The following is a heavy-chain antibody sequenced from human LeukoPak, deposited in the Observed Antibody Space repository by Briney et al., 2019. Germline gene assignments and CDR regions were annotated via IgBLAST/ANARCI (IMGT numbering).Heavy chain of an antibody. CDR1: GGSISSGGYS. CDR2: IYHSGST. J-gene: IGHJ3*02. D-gene: IGHD1-1*01. CDR3: AREAERYAFDI. Sequence: PSQTLSLTCAVSGGSISSGGYSWSWIRQPPGKGLEWIGYIYHSGSTYYNPSLKSRVTISVDRSKNQFSLKLSSVTAADTAVYYCAREAERYAFDIWGQGTMVTVSS. V-gene: IGHV4-30-2*01.